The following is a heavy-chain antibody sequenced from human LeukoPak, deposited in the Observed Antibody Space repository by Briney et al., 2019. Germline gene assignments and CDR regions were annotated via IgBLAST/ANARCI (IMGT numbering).Heavy chain of an antibody. J-gene: IGHJ4*02. V-gene: IGHV1-24*01. CDR2: FDPEDGET. CDR3: ATGLYSSGWYETLYYFDY. D-gene: IGHD6-19*01. CDR1: GYTLTELS. Sequence: ASVKVSCKVSGYTLTELSMHWVRQAPGKGLEWMGGFDPEDGETIYAQKFQGRVTMTEDTSTDTAYMELSSLRSEDTAVYYCATGLYSSGWYETLYYFDYRGQGTLVTVSS.